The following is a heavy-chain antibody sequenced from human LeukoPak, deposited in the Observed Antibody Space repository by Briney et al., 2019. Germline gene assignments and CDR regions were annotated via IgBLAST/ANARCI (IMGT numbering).Heavy chain of an antibody. CDR1: GGSISSYY. CDR3: ARVSSSWYPNYYYGMDV. D-gene: IGHD6-13*01. J-gene: IGHJ6*02. CDR2: IYYSGST. Sequence: SETQSLTCTVSGGSISSYYWSWIRQPPGKGLEWIGYIYYSGSTNYNPSLKSRVTISVDTSKNQFSLKLSSVTAADTAVYYCARVSSSWYPNYYYGMDVWGQGTTVTVSS. V-gene: IGHV4-59*01.